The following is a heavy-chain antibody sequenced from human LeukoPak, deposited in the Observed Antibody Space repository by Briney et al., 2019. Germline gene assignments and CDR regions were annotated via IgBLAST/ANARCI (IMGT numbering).Heavy chain of an antibody. V-gene: IGHV1-69*01. Sequence: ASAKVSCKASGGTFSSYAISWVRQAPGQGLEWMGGIIPIFGTANYAQKFQGRVTITADESTSTAYMELSSLRSEDTAVYYCARVRTGKYYYDSSGYYYYYYGMDVWGQGTTVTVSS. CDR1: GGTFSSYA. CDR2: IIPIFGTA. CDR3: ARVRTGKYYYDSSGYYYYYYGMDV. J-gene: IGHJ6*02. D-gene: IGHD3-22*01.